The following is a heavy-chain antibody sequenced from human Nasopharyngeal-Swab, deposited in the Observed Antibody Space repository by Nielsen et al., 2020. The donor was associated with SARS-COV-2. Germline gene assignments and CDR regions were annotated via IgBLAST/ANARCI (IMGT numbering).Heavy chain of an antibody. CDR2: LKQDGSEK. D-gene: IGHD6-19*01. V-gene: IGHV3-7*05. Sequence: GASLKISCAASGFTFSKYWMTWVRQAPGKGLEWVAYLKQDGSEKNYVDSVRGRFTISRDNAKNSLYLQMNSLRAEDTAVYYCARNGSLGYSGGWGYGSSPLYNAMDVWGQGTTVTVSS. J-gene: IGHJ6*02. CDR3: ARNGSLGYSGGWGYGSSPLYNAMDV. CDR1: GFTFSKYW.